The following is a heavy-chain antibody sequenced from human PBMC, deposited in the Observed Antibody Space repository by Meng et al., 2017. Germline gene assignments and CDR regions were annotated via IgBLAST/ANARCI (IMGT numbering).Heavy chain of an antibody. Sequence: GESLKISCKGSGYSFTSYWIGWVRQMPGKGLEWMGIIYPGDSDTRYSPSFQGQVTISADKSISTAYLQWSSLKASDTAMYCCARRMLTGYYNHVFDIWGQGTMVTVSS. CDR2: IYPGDSDT. J-gene: IGHJ3*02. D-gene: IGHD3-9*01. CDR1: GYSFTSYW. V-gene: IGHV5-51*01. CDR3: ARRMLTGYYNHVFDI.